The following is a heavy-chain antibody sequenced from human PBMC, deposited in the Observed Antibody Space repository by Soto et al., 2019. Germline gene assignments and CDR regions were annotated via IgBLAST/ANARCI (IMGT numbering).Heavy chain of an antibody. D-gene: IGHD2-8*01. Sequence: QITLKESGPTLVKPTQPLTLTCTFSGFSLSSNGVGVGWIRQPPGKALEWLALIYWDDDKRYSPSLKSRLTITEDTSKNQVVLTMTNMNPVDTATYHFAHTDRLACTNGICHNGWFDPWCQGTLVTVSS. CDR2: IYWDDDK. CDR3: AHTDRLACTNGICHNGWFDP. V-gene: IGHV2-5*02. J-gene: IGHJ5*02. CDR1: GFSLSSNGVG.